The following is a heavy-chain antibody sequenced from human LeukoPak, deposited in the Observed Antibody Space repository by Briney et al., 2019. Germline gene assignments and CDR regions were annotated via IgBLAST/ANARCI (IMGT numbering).Heavy chain of an antibody. CDR3: ARYSTETAFNI. V-gene: IGHV4-59*01. CDR1: GGSISSYS. CDR2: IYYSGST. Sequence: PSATLSLTCNVSGGSISSYSWSWIRQPPGKGLEWIGYIYYSGSTNYNPSLKSRVTISVDTSKNQFSLKLSSVTAADTAVYYCARYSTETAFNIWGQGTMVTVSP. D-gene: IGHD2-21*01. J-gene: IGHJ3*02.